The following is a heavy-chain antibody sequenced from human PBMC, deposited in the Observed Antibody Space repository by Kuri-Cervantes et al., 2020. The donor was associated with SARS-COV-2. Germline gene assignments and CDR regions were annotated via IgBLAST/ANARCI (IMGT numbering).Heavy chain of an antibody. CDR1: GGTFSSYS. J-gene: IGHJ6*03. V-gene: IGHV1-69*13. D-gene: IGHD7-27*01. CDR3: ARDRGQLGIGVYYYYYMDV. CDR2: IIPTFDTT. Sequence: SVKVSCKASGGTFSSYSVNWVRQAPGQGLEWMGRIIPTFDTTTYAQKFQGRVIFTADESTSTAYMELSSLRSEDTAVYYCARDRGQLGIGVYYYYYMDVWGKGTTVTVSS.